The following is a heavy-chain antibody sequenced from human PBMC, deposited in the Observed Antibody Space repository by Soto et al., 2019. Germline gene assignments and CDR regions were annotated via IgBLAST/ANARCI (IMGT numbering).Heavy chain of an antibody. V-gene: IGHV1-46*03. J-gene: IGHJ5*02. CDR3: ARDQSWTDLVWWFDP. Sequence: QVQLVQSGAEVKKPGASVKVSCKAIGYSFTSHYMHWVRQAPGQGLEWMGTIYPGGVNIAYAQKLKGRVPMTKDTSMSTVYMELNSLTSADTAVYYCARDQSWTDLVWWFDPWGQGTLVTVSS. CDR1: GYSFTSHY. D-gene: IGHD3-16*01. CDR2: IYPGGVNI.